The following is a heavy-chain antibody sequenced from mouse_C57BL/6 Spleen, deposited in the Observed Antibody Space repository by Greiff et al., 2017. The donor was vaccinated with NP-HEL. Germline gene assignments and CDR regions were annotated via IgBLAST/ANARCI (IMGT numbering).Heavy chain of an antibody. V-gene: IGHV1-61*01. J-gene: IGHJ4*01. CDR2: IYPSDSET. Sequence: QVQLQQPGAELVRPGSSVKLSCKASGYTFTSYWMDWVKQRPGQGLEWIGNIYPSDSETHYNQKFKDKATLTVDKSSSTAYMQLSSLTSEDSAVYYCARSDDYDDAMDYWGQGTSVTVSS. CDR1: GYTFTSYW. D-gene: IGHD2-4*01. CDR3: ARSDDYDDAMDY.